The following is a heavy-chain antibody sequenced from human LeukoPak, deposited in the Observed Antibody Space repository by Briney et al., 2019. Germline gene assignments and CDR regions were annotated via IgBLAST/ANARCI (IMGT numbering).Heavy chain of an antibody. CDR3: AKSRSGGGSCYNY. CDR1: GFIFSNYA. J-gene: IGHJ4*02. CDR2: ISGSDDST. V-gene: IGHV3-23*01. D-gene: IGHD2-15*01. Sequence: PGGSLRLSCAASGFIFSNYAMSWVRQAPGEGLECVSTISGSDDSTFYADSVGGRFTISRDNSKNTLYLQMNSLRAEDTAVYYCAKSRSGGGSCYNYWGQGTLVTVSS.